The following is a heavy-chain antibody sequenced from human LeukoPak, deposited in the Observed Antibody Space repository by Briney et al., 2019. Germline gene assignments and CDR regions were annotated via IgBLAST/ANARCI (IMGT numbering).Heavy chain of an antibody. CDR1: GGSISSYY. Sequence: SSETLSLTCTVSGGSISSYYWSWIRQPPGKGLEWIGYIYYGGSTNYNPSLKSRVTISVDTSKNQFSLKLSSVTAADTAVYYCARAVQWLVGAFDIWGQGTMVTVSS. J-gene: IGHJ3*02. CDR2: IYYGGST. V-gene: IGHV4-59*01. CDR3: ARAVQWLVGAFDI. D-gene: IGHD6-19*01.